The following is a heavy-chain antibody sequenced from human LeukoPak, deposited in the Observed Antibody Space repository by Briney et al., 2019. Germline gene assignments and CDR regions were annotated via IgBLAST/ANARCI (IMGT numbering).Heavy chain of an antibody. J-gene: IGHJ4*02. CDR2: ICAYNGNT. V-gene: IGHV1-18*01. CDR1: VYTFTSYG. CDR3: ARDPIAVAGAHYFDY. Sequence: ASVNVSCKASVYTFTSYGISWVRQVSVQGLELIGWICAYNGNTNYAQKLQGRVTMTTDTSTSTVYMELRSLRSDDTAVYYCARDPIAVAGAHYFDYWGQGTLVTVSS. D-gene: IGHD6-19*01.